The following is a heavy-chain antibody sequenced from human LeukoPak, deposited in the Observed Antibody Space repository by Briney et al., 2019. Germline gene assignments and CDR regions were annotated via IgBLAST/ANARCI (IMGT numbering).Heavy chain of an antibody. J-gene: IGHJ6*03. D-gene: IGHD1-7*01. CDR2: ISGSGGST. CDR1: GFIFSSYA. V-gene: IGHV3-23*01. Sequence: GGSLRLSCAASGFIFSSYAMSWVRQAPGKGLEWVSTISGSGGSTYYADSVKGRFTISRDNSKNTLYLQMNSLRAEDTAVYYCAKDREVCITGTTCYYYMDVWGKGTTVTVSS. CDR3: AKDREVCITGTTCYYYMDV.